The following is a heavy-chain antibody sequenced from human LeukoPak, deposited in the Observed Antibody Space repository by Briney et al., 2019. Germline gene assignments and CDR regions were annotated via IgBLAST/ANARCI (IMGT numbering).Heavy chain of an antibody. CDR3: ARRGYSYGYDVNDAFDI. J-gene: IGHJ3*02. Sequence: GGSLRLSCAASGFTFSHYSMNWVRQAPGKGLEWVSYISSSGSTIYYADSVKGRFTISRDNAKNSLYLQMNSLRAEDTAVYYCARRGYSYGYDVNDAFDIWGQGTMVTVSS. CDR2: ISSSGSTI. V-gene: IGHV3-48*04. CDR1: GFTFSHYS. D-gene: IGHD5-18*01.